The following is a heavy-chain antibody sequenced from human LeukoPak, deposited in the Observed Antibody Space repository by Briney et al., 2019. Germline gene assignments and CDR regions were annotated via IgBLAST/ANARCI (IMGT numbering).Heavy chain of an antibody. CDR3: ARLQYSSSSANFDY. J-gene: IGHJ4*02. CDR2: IYYSGST. CDR1: GGSISSYY. D-gene: IGHD6-6*01. Sequence: SETLSLTCSVSGGSISSYYWSWIRQPPGKGLEWIGYIYYSGSTNYNPSLKSRVTISVDTSKNQFSLKLSSVTAADTAAYYCARLQYSSSSANFDYWGQGTLVTVSS. V-gene: IGHV4-59*01.